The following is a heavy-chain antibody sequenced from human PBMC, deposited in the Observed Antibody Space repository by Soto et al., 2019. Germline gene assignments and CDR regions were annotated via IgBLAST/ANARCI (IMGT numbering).Heavy chain of an antibody. J-gene: IGHJ6*02. D-gene: IGHD3-3*01. V-gene: IGHV1-8*01. Sequence: GALMKVCCQASGYNLTSYDINWVRHATGQGLEWMGWMNPNSGNTGNAQKFQGRVTMTRNTSISTAYMELSSLRSEDTAVYYCVRGVGSYDFWSGYYTGGGGMDVWGQGTTVTVSS. CDR2: MNPNSGNT. CDR1: GYNLTSYD. CDR3: VRGVGSYDFWSGYYTGGGGMDV.